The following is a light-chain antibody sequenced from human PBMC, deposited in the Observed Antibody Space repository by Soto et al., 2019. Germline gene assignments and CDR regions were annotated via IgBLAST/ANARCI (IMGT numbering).Light chain of an antibody. J-gene: IGKJ5*01. CDR1: QSVSGN. Sequence: EIVLTQSPNTLSLSPGERATLSCRASQSVSGNLAWYQQKPGQAPRLLIYDTSTRATGIPARFSGSGSGTEFTLTISSLQSEDFAVYYCQQYNNWPPITFGQGTRLEI. CDR2: DTS. V-gene: IGKV3-15*01. CDR3: QQYNNWPPIT.